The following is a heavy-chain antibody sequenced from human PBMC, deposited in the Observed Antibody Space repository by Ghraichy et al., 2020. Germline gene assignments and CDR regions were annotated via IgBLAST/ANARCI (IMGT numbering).Heavy chain of an antibody. CDR1: GFTVSSNY. J-gene: IGHJ1*01. CDR3: ARDEYDSSGHTHFQH. D-gene: IGHD3-22*01. CDR2: IYSGGST. V-gene: IGHV3-53*01. Sequence: GGSLRLSCAASGFTVSSNYMSWVRQAPGKGLEWVSVIYSGGSTYYADSVKGRFTISRDNSKNTLYLQMNSLRAEDTAVYYCARDEYDSSGHTHFQHWGQGTLVTVSS.